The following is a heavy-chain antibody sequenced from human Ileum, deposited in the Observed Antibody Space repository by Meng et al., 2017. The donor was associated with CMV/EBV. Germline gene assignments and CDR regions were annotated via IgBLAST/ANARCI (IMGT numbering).Heavy chain of an antibody. J-gene: IGHJ5*02. Sequence: GESLKISCVASGFTFSNYGMHWVRQAPGNGLEGVTFIRYDGSNQDYADSGKGRFTISRDTSKNTLYLQMNSLRAEDTAVYYCAKTANIGFAKNWFDLWGHGTLVTVSS. V-gene: IGHV3-30*02. CDR2: IRYDGSNQ. CDR1: GFTFSNYG. CDR3: AKTANIGFAKNWFDL. D-gene: IGHD2-21*02.